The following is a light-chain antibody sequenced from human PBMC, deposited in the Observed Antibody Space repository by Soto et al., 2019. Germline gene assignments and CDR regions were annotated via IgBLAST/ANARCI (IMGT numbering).Light chain of an antibody. CDR1: QSVSSY. J-gene: IGKJ1*01. V-gene: IGKV3-11*01. CDR2: DAS. CDR3: QQRSNWPWT. Sequence: DIVLTQSPSTLSVSPGDRATLTGRASQSVSSYLAWYHQKPGKAPRLLIYDASNMDTGIPARFSGSGSGTDFTLTISSLEPEDFAVYYCQQRSNWPWTFGQGTKVDIK.